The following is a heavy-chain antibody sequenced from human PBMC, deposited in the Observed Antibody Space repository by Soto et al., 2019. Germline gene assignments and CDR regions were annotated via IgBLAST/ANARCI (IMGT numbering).Heavy chain of an antibody. CDR1: GYSFTNYW. V-gene: IGHV5-10-1*01. D-gene: IGHD5-18*01. CDR2: IHPSDSYT. J-gene: IGHJ4*02. Sequence: GESLKISCKGSGYSFTNYWIMWVRQMPGKGLEWMARIHPSDSYTNYSPSFQGHVTISADKFIDTAYLQWSSLKASDTAIYYCARQPYHTAYYFDYWGQGALVTVSS. CDR3: ARQPYHTAYYFDY.